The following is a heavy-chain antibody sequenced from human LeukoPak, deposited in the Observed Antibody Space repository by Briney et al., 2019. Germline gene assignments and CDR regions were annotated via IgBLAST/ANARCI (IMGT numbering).Heavy chain of an antibody. D-gene: IGHD2-2*01. CDR3: ARENRVVVPAAPPSNWFDP. CDR2: IKQDGSEK. J-gene: IGHJ5*02. CDR1: GFSLSSYW. Sequence: PGGSLRLSCVGSGFSLSSYWMSWVRQAPGKGLEWVANIKQDGSEKYYVDSVKGRFTISRDNAKNSLYLQMNSLRAEDTAAYYCARENRVVVPAAPPSNWFDPWGQGTLVTVSS. V-gene: IGHV3-7*01.